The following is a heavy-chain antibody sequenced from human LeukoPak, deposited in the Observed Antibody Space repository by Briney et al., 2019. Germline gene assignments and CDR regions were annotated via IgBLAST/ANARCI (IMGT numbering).Heavy chain of an antibody. CDR3: AREGGYCSSTSCSDAFDI. V-gene: IGHV4-4*07. Sequence: SETLSLTCTVSGGSISSYYWSWIRQPPGRGLEWIGRIYTSGSTNYNPSLKSRVTMSVDTSKNQFSLKLSSVTAADTAVYYCAREGGYCSSTSCSDAFDIWGQGTMVTVSS. J-gene: IGHJ3*02. D-gene: IGHD2-2*01. CDR2: IYTSGST. CDR1: GGSISSYY.